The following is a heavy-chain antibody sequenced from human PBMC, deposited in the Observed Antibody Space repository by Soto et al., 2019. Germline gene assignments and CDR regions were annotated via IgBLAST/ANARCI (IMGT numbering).Heavy chain of an antibody. CDR1: GFTFSSYA. V-gene: IGHV3-64*01. Sequence: GGSLRLSCAASGFTFSSYAMHWVRQAPGKGLEYVSAISSNGGSTYYANSVKGRFTISRDNSKNTLYLQMGSLRAEDMAVYYCARELVGVTMVRGVTKDYYYYYMDVWGKGTTVTVSS. CDR3: ARELVGVTMVRGVTKDYYYYYMDV. D-gene: IGHD3-10*01. J-gene: IGHJ6*03. CDR2: ISSNGGST.